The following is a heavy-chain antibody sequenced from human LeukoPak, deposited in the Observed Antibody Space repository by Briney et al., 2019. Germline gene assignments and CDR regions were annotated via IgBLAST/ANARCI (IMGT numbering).Heavy chain of an antibody. V-gene: IGHV3-30*18. D-gene: IGHD3-22*01. CDR3: AKEDPSHYDSSGYYPPQGFDY. CDR1: GFTFSSYG. CDR2: ISYDGSNK. Sequence: GGSLRLSCAASGFTFSSYGMHWVRQAPGKGLEWVAVISYDGSNKYYADSVKGRFTISRDNSKNTLYLQMNSLRAEDTAVYYCAKEDPSHYDSSGYYPPQGFDYWGQGTLVTVSS. J-gene: IGHJ4*02.